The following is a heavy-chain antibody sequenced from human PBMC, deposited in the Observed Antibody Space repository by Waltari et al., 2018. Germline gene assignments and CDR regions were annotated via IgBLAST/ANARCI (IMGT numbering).Heavy chain of an antibody. Sequence: EVQLVESGGGLVQPGGSLRLSCAASGFTFSSYSMNWVRQAPGKVREWVSCISSSSSTTDYAGSVKGRFTISRDNAKNSLYLQMNSLRAEDTAVYYCARDLSYGDYPRYWGQGTLVTVSS. V-gene: IGHV3-48*04. J-gene: IGHJ4*02. D-gene: IGHD4-17*01. CDR1: GFTFSSYS. CDR2: ISSSSSTT. CDR3: ARDLSYGDYPRY.